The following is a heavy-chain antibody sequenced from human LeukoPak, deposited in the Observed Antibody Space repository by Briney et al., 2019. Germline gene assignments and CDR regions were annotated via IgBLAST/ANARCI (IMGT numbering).Heavy chain of an antibody. CDR1: GYTFTGYY. Sequence: GASVKVSCKASGYTFTGYYMHWVRQAPGQGLEWMGRINPNSGGTNYAQKFQGRVTMTRDTSISTAYMELSRLRSDDTAVYYCARVRDIVVVPAAIYTTGFDPWGQGTLVTVSS. CDR2: INPNSGGT. J-gene: IGHJ5*02. V-gene: IGHV1-2*06. CDR3: ARVRDIVVVPAAIYTTGFDP. D-gene: IGHD2-2*02.